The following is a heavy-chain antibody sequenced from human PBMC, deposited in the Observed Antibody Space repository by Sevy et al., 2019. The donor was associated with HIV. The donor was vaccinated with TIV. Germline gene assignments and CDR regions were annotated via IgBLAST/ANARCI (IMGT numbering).Heavy chain of an antibody. D-gene: IGHD3-22*01. CDR1: GGSISSSSYY. J-gene: IGHJ4*02. CDR2: IYYSGST. V-gene: IGHV4-39*01. CDR3: ARPSGYDSTGFYY. Sequence: SETLSLTCTVSGGSISSSSYYWGWIRQPPGKGLEWIGSIYYSGSTYYNPSLKSRVTISVDTSKNQSSLKLSSVTAADTAVYYCARPSGYDSTGFYYWGQGTLVTVSS.